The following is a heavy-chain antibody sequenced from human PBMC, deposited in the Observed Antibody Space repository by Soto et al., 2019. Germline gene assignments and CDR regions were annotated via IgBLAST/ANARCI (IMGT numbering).Heavy chain of an antibody. Sequence: SETLSLTCDVSGDTVSTGGYTWAWIRQPPGKALEWIGHTYHSGSTNYNPSLKSRVTISVDKSKNQFSLKLSSVTAADTAVYYCARVAVAGTRFDYWGQGTLVTVSS. CDR2: TYHSGST. D-gene: IGHD6-19*01. V-gene: IGHV4-30-2*01. CDR3: ARVAVAGTRFDY. CDR1: GDTVSTGGYT. J-gene: IGHJ4*02.